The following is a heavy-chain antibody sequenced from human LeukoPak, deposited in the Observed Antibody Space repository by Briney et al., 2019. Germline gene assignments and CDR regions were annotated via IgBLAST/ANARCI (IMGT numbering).Heavy chain of an antibody. Sequence: PSETLSLTCTVSGGSISSYYWSWIRQPPGKGLEWIGYIYYSGSTNYNPSLKSRVTISVDTSKNQFSLKLSSVTAADTAVYYCASAIVAAGSYHYNYGMDVWGQGTTVTVSS. CDR1: GGSISSYY. J-gene: IGHJ6*02. D-gene: IGHD6-13*01. CDR2: IYYSGST. CDR3: ASAIVAAGSYHYNYGMDV. V-gene: IGHV4-59*01.